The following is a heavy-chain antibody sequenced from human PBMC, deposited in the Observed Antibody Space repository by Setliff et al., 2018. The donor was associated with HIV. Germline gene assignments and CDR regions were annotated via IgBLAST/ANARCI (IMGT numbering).Heavy chain of an antibody. D-gene: IGHD5-12*01. CDR2: IYYSGRT. CDR1: GRSFSGYY. J-gene: IGHJ2*01. Sequence: PSETLSLTCAVYGRSFSGYYWNWIRQSPGKGLEWIGWIYYSGRTKYNPSLESRVTISVDTSKNQFSLKLSSVTAADTAVYFCARGSQGGFDIDWYFDLWGRGTLVTVSS. V-gene: IGHV4-34*09. CDR3: ARGSQGGFDIDWYFDL.